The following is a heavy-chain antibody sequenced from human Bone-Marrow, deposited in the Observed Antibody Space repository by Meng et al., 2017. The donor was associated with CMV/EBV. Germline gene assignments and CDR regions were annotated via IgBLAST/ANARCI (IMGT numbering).Heavy chain of an antibody. D-gene: IGHD3-3*01. CDR1: GGTFSSYA. Sequence: SCKASGGTFSSYAISWVRQAPGQGLEWMGGIIPILGIANYAQKFQGRVTITADKSTSTAYMELSSLRSEDTAVYYCARGNLAITIFENWGQGTLVTVSS. CDR3: ARGNLAITIFEN. J-gene: IGHJ4*02. V-gene: IGHV1-69*10. CDR2: IIPILGIA.